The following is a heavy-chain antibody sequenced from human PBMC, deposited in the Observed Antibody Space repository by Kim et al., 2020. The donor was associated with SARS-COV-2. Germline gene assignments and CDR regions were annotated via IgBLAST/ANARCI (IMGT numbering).Heavy chain of an antibody. CDR2: IYYSGST. V-gene: IGHV4-59*08. D-gene: IGHD6-19*01. Sequence: SETLSLTCTVSGGSISSYYWSWIRQPPGKGLEWIGYIYYSGSTNYNPSLKSRVTISVDTSKNQFSLKLSSVTAADTAVYYCARLERGWYLIDYWGQGTLVTVSS. CDR1: GGSISSYY. CDR3: ARLERGWYLIDY. J-gene: IGHJ4*02.